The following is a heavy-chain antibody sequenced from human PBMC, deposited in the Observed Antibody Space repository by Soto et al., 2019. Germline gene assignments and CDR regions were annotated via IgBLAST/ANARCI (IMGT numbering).Heavy chain of an antibody. J-gene: IGHJ4*02. CDR2: IYYSGST. D-gene: IGHD1-26*01. CDR1: GGSISSSSYY. CDR3: ARSHGPSGSYRFDY. V-gene: IGHV4-39*01. Sequence: PSETLSLTCTVSGGSISSSSYYWGWIRQPPGKGLEWIGSIYYSGSTYYNPSLKSRVTISVDTSKNQFSLKLSSVTAADTAVYYCARSHGPSGSYRFDYWGQGTLVTVSS.